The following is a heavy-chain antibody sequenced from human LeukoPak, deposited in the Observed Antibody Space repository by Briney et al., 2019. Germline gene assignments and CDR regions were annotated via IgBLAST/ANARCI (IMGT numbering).Heavy chain of an antibody. Sequence: SETLSLTCTVSGGSMSSYYWSWIGQPPGQGLDWIGYTFYSGSTNYNPSLKSRVTISVDTSKNQFSLKVSSVTAADTAVYYCVRHAPRIGQWLGFDYWGQGALVTVSS. CDR3: VRHAPRIGQWLGFDY. V-gene: IGHV4-59*08. J-gene: IGHJ4*02. CDR2: TFYSGST. D-gene: IGHD6-19*01. CDR1: GGSMSSYY.